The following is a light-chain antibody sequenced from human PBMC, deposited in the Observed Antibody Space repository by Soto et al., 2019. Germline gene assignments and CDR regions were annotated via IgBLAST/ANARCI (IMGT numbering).Light chain of an antibody. Sequence: EVVLTQSPATLSLSPGERATLSCRASQTIRSNFLTWYQQKPGQAPMLLIYTASTRAAGIPDRFSGSGSGLAFTITISRLEPEDFAVYYWHHDDSSSGHTFGPGTKLQIK. CDR1: QTIRSNF. CDR2: TAS. CDR3: HHDDSSSGHT. J-gene: IGKJ2*01. V-gene: IGKV3-20*01.